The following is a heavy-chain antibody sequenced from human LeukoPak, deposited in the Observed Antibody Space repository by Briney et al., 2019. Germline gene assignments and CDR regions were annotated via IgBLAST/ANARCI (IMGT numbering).Heavy chain of an antibody. D-gene: IGHD5-18*01. V-gene: IGHV3-20*04. CDR2: INWNGGNT. CDR1: GFTFDDYG. CDR3: ARLRIEGYSYVRSPDAFDI. J-gene: IGHJ3*02. Sequence: PGGSLRLSCAASGFTFDDYGMSWVRQAPGKGLEWVSGINWNGGNTGYADSVKDRFTISRDNAKNSLYLQMNSLRAEDTAVYYCARLRIEGYSYVRSPDAFDIWGQGTMVTVSS.